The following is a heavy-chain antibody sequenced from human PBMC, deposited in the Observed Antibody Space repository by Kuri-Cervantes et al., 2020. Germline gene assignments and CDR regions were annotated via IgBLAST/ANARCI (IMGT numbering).Heavy chain of an antibody. CDR3: ARLLPGIAAAGIDY. J-gene: IGHJ4*02. CDR2: IWYDGSNK. CDR1: GFTFSSYG. Sequence: GGSLRLSCAASGFTFSSYGMHWVRQAPGKGLQWVAVIWYDGSNKYYADSVKGRFTISRDNSKNTLYLQMNSLRAEDTAVYYCARLLPGIAAAGIDYWGQGTLVTVSS. D-gene: IGHD6-13*01. V-gene: IGHV3-33*01.